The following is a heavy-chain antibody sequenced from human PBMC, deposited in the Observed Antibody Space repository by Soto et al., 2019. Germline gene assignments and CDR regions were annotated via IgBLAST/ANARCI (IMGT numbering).Heavy chain of an antibody. Sequence: GGSLRLSCAASGFTFSSYWMSWVRQAPGKGLEWVANIKQDGSEKYYVDSVKGRFTISRDNAKNSLYLQMNSLRAEDTAVYYCASVHGNWYFDLWGRGTLVTVSS. CDR1: GFTFSSYW. V-gene: IGHV3-7*01. D-gene: IGHD3-10*02. CDR2: IKQDGSEK. CDR3: ASVHGNWYFDL. J-gene: IGHJ2*01.